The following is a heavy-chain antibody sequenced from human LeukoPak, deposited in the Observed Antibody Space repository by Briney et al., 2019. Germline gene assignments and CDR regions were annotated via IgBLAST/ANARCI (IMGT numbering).Heavy chain of an antibody. CDR3: AREAYYYDSSGYSYAEYFQH. CDR1: GFTFSSYA. Sequence: GGSLRLSCAASGFTFSSYAMHWVRQAPGKGLEWVAVISYDGSNKYYADSVKGRFTISRDNSKNMLYLQMNSLRAEDTAVYYCAREAYYYDSSGYSYAEYFQHWGQGTLVTVSS. CDR2: ISYDGSNK. J-gene: IGHJ1*01. D-gene: IGHD3-22*01. V-gene: IGHV3-30-3*01.